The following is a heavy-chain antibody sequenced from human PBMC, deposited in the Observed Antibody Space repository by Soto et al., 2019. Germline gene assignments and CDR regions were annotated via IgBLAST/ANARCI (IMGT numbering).Heavy chain of an antibody. Sequence: QLVQSGSEVKKPGSSVKVSCQASGGTFSGYALTWVRQAPGQGLEWMGEFVPLFGTTNYAQKFPGRITITAGVSTSTAEMELSTLRSDDTAVYYRATPGLGVPSPPYFDNWGQGTLVSVSS. V-gene: IGHV1-69*01. CDR3: ATPGLGVPSPPYFDN. J-gene: IGHJ4*02. CDR2: FVPLFGTT. CDR1: GGTFSGYA.